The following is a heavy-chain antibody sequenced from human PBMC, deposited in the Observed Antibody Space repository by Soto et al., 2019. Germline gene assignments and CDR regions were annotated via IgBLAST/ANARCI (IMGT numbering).Heavy chain of an antibody. CDR1: GYTFTSYA. CDR2: INAGNGNT. J-gene: IGHJ5*02. V-gene: IGHV1-3*01. D-gene: IGHD2-2*03. CDR3: ARDASGYCSSTSCPNNWFDP. Sequence: ASVKVSCKASGYTFTSYAMHWVRQAPGQRLEWMGWINAGNGNTKYSQKFQGRVTITRDTSASTAYMELSSLRSEDTAVYYCARDASGYCSSTSCPNNWFDPWGQGTLVTVSS.